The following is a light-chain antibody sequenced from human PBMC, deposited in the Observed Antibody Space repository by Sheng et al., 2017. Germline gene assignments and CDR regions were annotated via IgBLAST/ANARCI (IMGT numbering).Light chain of an antibody. CDR1: QSVRSNF. CDR2: DAS. Sequence: EIVMTQSPATLSVSPGERATLSCRASQSVRSNFLAWYQQKPGQAPRLLIYDASTRATGIPDRFSGGGSGTDFTLTISSLEPEDSAVYYCQQYESSPLSFGGGTKVQIK. V-gene: IGKV3-20*01. J-gene: IGKJ4*01. CDR3: QQYESSPLS.